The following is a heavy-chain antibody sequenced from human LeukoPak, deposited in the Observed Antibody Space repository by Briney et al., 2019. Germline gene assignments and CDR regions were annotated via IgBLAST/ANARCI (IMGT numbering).Heavy chain of an antibody. Sequence: GGSLRLSCAASGFTFSSYAISWVRQAPGQGLEWMGGIIPIFGTANYAQKFQGRVTITADESTSTAYMELSSLRSEDTAVYYCARDQEFYGDYLGWFDPWGQGTLVTVSS. CDR1: GFTFSSYA. V-gene: IGHV1-69*01. D-gene: IGHD4-17*01. CDR3: ARDQEFYGDYLGWFDP. CDR2: IIPIFGTA. J-gene: IGHJ5*02.